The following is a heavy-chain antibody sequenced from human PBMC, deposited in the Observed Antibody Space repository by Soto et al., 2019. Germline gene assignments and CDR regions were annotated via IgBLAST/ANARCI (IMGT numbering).Heavy chain of an antibody. CDR3: AKDGDGDFYYPYYGMDV. V-gene: IGHV3-23*01. J-gene: IGHJ6*02. D-gene: IGHD4-17*01. Sequence: EVQLLESGGGLVQPGGALRLSCAASGFTFRNYAMTWVRQAPGQGLEWVSTISGSAGNTYYADSLKGRFTISRDKSENTLYLQMNRLRAGDTAVYDCAKDGDGDFYYPYYGMDVWGQGTTVTVSS. CDR2: ISGSAGNT. CDR1: GFTFRNYA.